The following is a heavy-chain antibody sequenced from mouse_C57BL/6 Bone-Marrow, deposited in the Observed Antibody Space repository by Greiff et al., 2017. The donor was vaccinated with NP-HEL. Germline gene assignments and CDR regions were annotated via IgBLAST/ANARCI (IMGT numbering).Heavy chain of an antibody. D-gene: IGHD1-1*01. Sequence: QVQLKQSGAELARPGASVKLSCKASGYTFTSYGISWVKQRTGQGLEWIGEIYPRSGNTYYNEKFKGKATLTADKSSSTAYMELRSLTSEDSAVYFCARPYGSSLDYWGQGTTLTVSS. CDR3: ARPYGSSLDY. V-gene: IGHV1-81*01. CDR2: IYPRSGNT. J-gene: IGHJ2*01. CDR1: GYTFTSYG.